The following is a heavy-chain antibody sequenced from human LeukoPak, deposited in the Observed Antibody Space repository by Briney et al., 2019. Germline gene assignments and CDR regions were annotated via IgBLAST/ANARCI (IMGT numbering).Heavy chain of an antibody. J-gene: IGHJ4*02. V-gene: IGHV1-2*02. D-gene: IGHD6-13*01. Sequence: ASVKVSCKASGYTFTGYYMHWVRRAPGQGLEWMGWINPNSGGTNYAQKFQGRVTMTRDTSISTAYMELSRLRSDDTAVYYCARDKPPASWYSYWGQGTLVTVSS. CDR3: ARDKPPASWYSY. CDR2: INPNSGGT. CDR1: GYTFTGYY.